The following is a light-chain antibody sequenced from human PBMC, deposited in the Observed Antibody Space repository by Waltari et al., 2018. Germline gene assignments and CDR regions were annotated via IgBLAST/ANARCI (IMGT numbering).Light chain of an antibody. V-gene: IGKV3-20*01. CDR1: QVVSNDQ. CDR3: HAYGSART. Sequence: ETSLTQSPGTLSLSLGERATLSCRASQVVSNDQLAWYQKRPGQAPRLLIYGVSSRATGVPDWFSGSGSGTDFTLTISRLEPEDFAVYYCHAYGSARTFGQGSKVEVK. J-gene: IGKJ1*01. CDR2: GVS.